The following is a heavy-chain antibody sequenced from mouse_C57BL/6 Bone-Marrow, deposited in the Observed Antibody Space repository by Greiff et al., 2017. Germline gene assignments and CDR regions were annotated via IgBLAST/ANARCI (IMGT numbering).Heavy chain of an antibody. J-gene: IGHJ3*01. CDR1: GYTFTSYW. V-gene: IGHV1-72*01. Sequence: VQLQPPGAELVKPGASVKLSCKASGYTFTSYWMHWVQQRPGRGLEWIGRIDPNCGGTKYNEKFKSKATLTVDKPHSTAYMQLSSPTYEDSVVYFCASDDGYDVEAYWGQGTLVTVSA. D-gene: IGHD2-2*01. CDR3: ASDDGYDVEAY. CDR2: IDPNCGGT.